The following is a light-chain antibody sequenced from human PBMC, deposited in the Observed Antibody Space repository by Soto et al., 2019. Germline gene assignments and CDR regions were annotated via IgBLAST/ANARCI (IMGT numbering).Light chain of an antibody. CDR2: AAS. J-gene: IGKJ1*01. Sequence: DIQVTQSPSSLSASVGDRVTITCRASQDIKNYLNWYQRKPGTAPRLLIYAASNLHSGVPSTFSASGSGTDFALIISSLQADDFGTYYCQQGFSLPWTFGQGTKVDIK. CDR1: QDIKNY. CDR3: QQGFSLPWT. V-gene: IGKV1-39*01.